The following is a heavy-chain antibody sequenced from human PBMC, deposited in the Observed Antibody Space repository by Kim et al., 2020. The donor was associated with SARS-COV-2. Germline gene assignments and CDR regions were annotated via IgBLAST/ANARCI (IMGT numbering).Heavy chain of an antibody. V-gene: IGHV1-46*01. Sequence: ASVKVSCKASGYTFTSYYMHWVRQAPGQGLEWMGIINPSGGSTSYAQKFQGRVTMTRDTSTSTVYMELSSLRSEDTAVYYCARDRGLNWNYAYNWFDPWGQGTLVTVSS. CDR1: GYTFTSYY. J-gene: IGHJ5*02. D-gene: IGHD1-7*01. CDR2: INPSGGST. CDR3: ARDRGLNWNYAYNWFDP.